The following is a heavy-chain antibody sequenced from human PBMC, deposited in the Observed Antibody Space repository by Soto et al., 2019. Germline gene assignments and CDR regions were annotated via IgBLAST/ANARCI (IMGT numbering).Heavy chain of an antibody. J-gene: IGHJ4*02. CDR1: GFTFSDYY. Sequence: PGGSLRLSCAASGFTFSDYYMSWLRQAPGKGLEWVSYISGSSSYTNYADSVKGRFTISRDNAKNSLYLQMNSLRAEDTAVYYCARGIYYYDSSNYLGYWGQGTLVTVSS. CDR2: ISGSSSYT. CDR3: ARGIYYYDSSNYLGY. V-gene: IGHV3-11*05. D-gene: IGHD3-22*01.